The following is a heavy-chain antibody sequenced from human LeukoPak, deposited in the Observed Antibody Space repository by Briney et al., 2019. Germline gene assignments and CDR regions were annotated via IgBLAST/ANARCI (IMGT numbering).Heavy chain of an antibody. CDR1: GGSISSYY. J-gene: IGHJ5*02. Sequence: SETQSLTCTVSGGSISSYYWSWIRQPPGKGLEWIGYIYYSGSTNYNPSLKSRVTISVDMSKNQFSLKLSSVTAADTAVYYCARQLVMDSSNWFDPWGQGTLVTVSS. D-gene: IGHD3-9*01. CDR2: IYYSGST. CDR3: ARQLVMDSSNWFDP. V-gene: IGHV4-59*08.